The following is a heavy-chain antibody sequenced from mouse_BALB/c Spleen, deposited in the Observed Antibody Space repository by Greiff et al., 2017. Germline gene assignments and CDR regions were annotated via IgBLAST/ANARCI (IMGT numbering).Heavy chain of an antibody. CDR1: GFTFSSFG. CDR2: ISSGSSTI. D-gene: IGHD2-10*02. J-gene: IGHJ4*01. V-gene: IGHV5-17*02. Sequence: EVHLVESGGGLVQPGGSRKLSCAASGFTFSSFGMHWVRQAPEKGLEWVAYISSGSSTIYYADTVKGRFTISRDNPKNTLFLQMTRLRSEDTAMYYWARSKYGNGDYAMDYWGQGTSVTVSS. CDR3: ARSKYGNGDYAMDY.